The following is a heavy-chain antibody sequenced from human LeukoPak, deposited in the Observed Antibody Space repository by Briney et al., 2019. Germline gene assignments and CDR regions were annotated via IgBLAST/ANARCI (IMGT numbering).Heavy chain of an antibody. J-gene: IGHJ4*02. V-gene: IGHV1-3*01. D-gene: IGHD3-16*02. CDR1: GYTFTSYA. CDR2: INAGNGNT. Sequence: GASVKVSCKASGYTFTSYAMHWVRQAPGQRLEWMGWINAGNGNTKYSQKFQGRVTITRDTSASTAYMELSSLRSEDTAVYYCARFMITFGGVIVGFDYWGQGTLVTVSS. CDR3: ARFMITFGGVIVGFDY.